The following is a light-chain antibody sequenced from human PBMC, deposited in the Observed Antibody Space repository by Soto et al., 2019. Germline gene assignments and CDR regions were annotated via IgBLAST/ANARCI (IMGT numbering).Light chain of an antibody. CDR2: AAS. CDR3: QQRSNWPLT. CDR1: QRLSTSY. V-gene: IGKV3D-20*02. Sequence: EIVLTQSPGTLSLSPGDRATLSCRASQRLSTSYLAWYQQKPGQAPRLLIFAASSRATGIPDRFSGSGSGTDFTLTISRLEPEDFAVYYCQQRSNWPLTFGGGTKVEIK. J-gene: IGKJ4*01.